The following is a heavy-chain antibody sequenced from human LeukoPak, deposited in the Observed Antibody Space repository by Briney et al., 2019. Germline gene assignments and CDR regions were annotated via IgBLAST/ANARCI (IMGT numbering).Heavy chain of an antibody. Sequence: GGSLRLSCAASGFAVSVNYMTWVRLAPGKGLEWVSLLHSDGTTYYAESVKGRFTISTDNSKITLYLQMNSLRVEDTALYYCAGRRKEAAAFDDWGQGTLVTVSS. CDR1: GFAVSVNY. J-gene: IGHJ4*02. CDR2: LHSDGTT. D-gene: IGHD6-13*01. V-gene: IGHV3-66*01. CDR3: AGRRKEAAAFDD.